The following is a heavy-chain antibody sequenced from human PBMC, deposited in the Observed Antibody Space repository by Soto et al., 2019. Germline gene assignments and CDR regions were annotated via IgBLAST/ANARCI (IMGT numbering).Heavy chain of an antibody. CDR1: GFTFGDYA. CDR2: IRSKTYGGTT. Sequence: VQLVESGGGLVKPGRSLRLSCTASGFTFGDYAMSWFRQAPGKGLEWVGFIRSKTYGGTTVYAASGKGRFTISRDDSKSIAHLQMNSLKTEDTAVYYCTTNYYDSSGYDNWFDPWGQGTLVTVSS. CDR3: TTNYYDSSGYDNWFDP. J-gene: IGHJ5*02. D-gene: IGHD3-22*01. V-gene: IGHV3-49*05.